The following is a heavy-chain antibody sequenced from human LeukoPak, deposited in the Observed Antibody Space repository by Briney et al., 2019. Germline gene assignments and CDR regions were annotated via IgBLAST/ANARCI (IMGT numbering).Heavy chain of an antibody. V-gene: IGHV4-34*01. D-gene: IGHD3-10*01. J-gene: IGHJ4*02. Sequence: SETLSLTCAVYGGSFSGYYWSWIRQPPGKGLEWIGEINHSGSTNYNPSLKSRVTISVDTSKNQFSLKLSSVTAADTAVYYCARTWFGELPFDYWGQGTLVTVSS. CDR2: INHSGST. CDR3: ARTWFGELPFDY. CDR1: GGSFSGYY.